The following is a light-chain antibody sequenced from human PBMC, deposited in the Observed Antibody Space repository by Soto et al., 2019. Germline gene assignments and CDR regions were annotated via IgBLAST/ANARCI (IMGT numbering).Light chain of an antibody. CDR2: DVS. CDR3: SSYTRSSTSVV. CDR1: SSDVGTYNY. Sequence: QSALTQPASVSGSPGQSITISCTGTSSDVGTYNYVSWYQQHPGKAPKLMIYDVSYRPSGVSDRFSGSKSGNTASLTISGLRAEDEADYYCSSYTRSSTSVVFGGGTKLTVL. J-gene: IGLJ2*01. V-gene: IGLV2-14*01.